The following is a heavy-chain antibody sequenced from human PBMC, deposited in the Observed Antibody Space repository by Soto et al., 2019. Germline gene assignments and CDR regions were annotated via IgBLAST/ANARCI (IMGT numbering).Heavy chain of an antibody. J-gene: IGHJ4*02. V-gene: IGHV1-18*01. CDR3: ARDAPPPRA. CDR2: ISAYNVNT. CDR1: GYTFTSYY. Sequence: QVQLVQSGAEVKKPGASVKVSCKASGYTFTSYYISWVRQAPGQGLEWMGWISAYNVNTNYSHKLQGRFTMTTDTSTSTAYMELRSLRSSDTAFYNCARDAPPPRAWGQGTLVTVS.